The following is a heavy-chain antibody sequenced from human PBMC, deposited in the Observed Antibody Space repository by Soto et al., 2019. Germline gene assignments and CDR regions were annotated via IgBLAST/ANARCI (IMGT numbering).Heavy chain of an antibody. CDR1: GGSISSGDYY. V-gene: IGHV4-30-4*01. J-gene: IGHJ4*02. CDR3: ARGYCTNGVCSGPVFGV. D-gene: IGHD2-8*01. CDR2: IYYSGST. Sequence: QVQLQESGPGLVKPSQTLSLTCTVSGGSISSGDYYWSWIRQPPGKGLEWIGYIYYSGSTYYNPSLKSRVTISVDTSKNQFSLKLSSVTAADTAVYYCARGYCTNGVCSGPVFGVWGQGTLVTVSS.